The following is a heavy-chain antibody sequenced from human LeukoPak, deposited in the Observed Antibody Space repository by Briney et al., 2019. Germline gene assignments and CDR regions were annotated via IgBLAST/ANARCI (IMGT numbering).Heavy chain of an antibody. V-gene: IGHV4-34*01. D-gene: IGHD3-22*01. CDR3: ARRVAYYDSSGYYHYYYYMDV. Sequence: SETLSLTCAVYGGSFSGYYWSWIRQPPGKGLEWIGEINHSGSTNYNPSLKSRVTISVDTSKNQFSLKLSSVTAADTAVYYCARRVAYYDSSGYYHYYYYMDVWGKGTTVTISS. J-gene: IGHJ6*03. CDR2: INHSGST. CDR1: GGSFSGYY.